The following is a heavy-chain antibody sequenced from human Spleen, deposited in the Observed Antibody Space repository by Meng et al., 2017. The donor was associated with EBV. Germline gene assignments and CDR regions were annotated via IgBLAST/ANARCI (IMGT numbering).Heavy chain of an antibody. CDR3: ATDAEWLQLWYFAY. CDR2: ISPYTGKT. J-gene: IGHJ4*01. CDR1: GYKFITYG. V-gene: IGHV1-18*01. D-gene: IGHD5-24*01. Sequence: QEQLVQSGPEVKKPGAAVKVSCKASGYKFITYGISWVRQAPGQGLEWMGWISPYTGKTNYAQKVQGRVTMTTDTSTSTAYMELKGLRSDDTAVYYCATDAEWLQLWYFAYWGQGTLVTASS.